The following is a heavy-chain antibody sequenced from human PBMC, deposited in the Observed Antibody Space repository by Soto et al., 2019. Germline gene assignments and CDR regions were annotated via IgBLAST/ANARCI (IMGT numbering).Heavy chain of an antibody. D-gene: IGHD3-16*02. Sequence: ASVKVVCKASGYTFTSYGISWVRQAPGQGLEWMVWISAYNGNTNYAQKLQGRATMTTDTSTSTAYMELRSLRSYDTAVYYCARDDQYVWGSYRYLDPFDIWGQGTMVTVSS. J-gene: IGHJ3*02. CDR2: ISAYNGNT. CDR1: GYTFTSYG. V-gene: IGHV1-18*01. CDR3: ARDDQYVWGSYRYLDPFDI.